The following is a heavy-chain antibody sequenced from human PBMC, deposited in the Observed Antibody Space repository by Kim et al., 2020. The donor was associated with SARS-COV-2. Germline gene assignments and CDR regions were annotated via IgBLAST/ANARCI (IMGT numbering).Heavy chain of an antibody. J-gene: IGHJ6*02. D-gene: IGHD3-3*01. CDR1: GGSFSDYN. V-gene: IGHV4-34*01. CDR3: ARGRAGVVPAPVLGLGPYYDYYAVDV. Sequence: SETLSLTCAVYGGSFSDYNWSWIRQPPGQGLEWIGEINHTGNTNVSPSLKSRITISVDPSKSQFSLRLKSMTATDTAVYYCARGRAGVVPAPVLGLGPYYDYYAVDVWGRGTPVAVPS. CDR2: INHTGNT.